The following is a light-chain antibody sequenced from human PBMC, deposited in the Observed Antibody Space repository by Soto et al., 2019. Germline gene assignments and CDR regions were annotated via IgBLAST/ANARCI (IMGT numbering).Light chain of an antibody. J-gene: IGKJ4*01. CDR2: GAS. CDR3: QQYDDWLRLT. V-gene: IGKV3D-15*01. Sequence: EIVMAQSPATLSVSPGERATLSCRASQSVNIYLAWYQQKPGQAPRLLIFGASYRATGIPARFSGSGSGTEFNLTISSLQSEDFAVYFCQQYDDWLRLTFGGATKVDIK. CDR1: QSVNIY.